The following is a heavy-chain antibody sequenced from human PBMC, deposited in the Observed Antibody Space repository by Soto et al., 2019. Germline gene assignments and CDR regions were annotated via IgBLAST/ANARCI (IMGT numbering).Heavy chain of an antibody. CDR2: IVPNVGTV. J-gene: IGHJ4*02. CDR1: GGTLSSFINYP. D-gene: IGHD3-3*01. V-gene: IGHV1-69*06. Sequence: QMQLVQSGAEVKKPGSSVKVSCKASGGTLSSFINYPINWVRQAPGQGLEWMGGIVPNVGTVNYAQKFQGRVTITADKSTGTAYIDLSSLRSEDTALYYCARRDTSGFLRYFDNWGQGTLVTVSS. CDR3: ARRDTSGFLRYFDN.